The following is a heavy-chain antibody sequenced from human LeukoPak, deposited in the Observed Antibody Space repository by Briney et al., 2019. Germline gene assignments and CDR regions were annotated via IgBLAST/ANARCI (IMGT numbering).Heavy chain of an antibody. CDR1: GFTFSSYW. J-gene: IGHJ4*02. D-gene: IGHD1-26*01. CDR3: ARDLLGNSGSYLRHPNGPPFDY. Sequence: GGSLRLSRAASGFTFSSYWMHWVRHAPGKGLVWVSRINSDGSSTSYADSVKGRFTISRDNAKNTLYLQMNSLRAEDTAVYYCARDLLGNSGSYLRHPNGPPFDYWGQGTLVTVSS. V-gene: IGHV3-74*01. CDR2: INSDGSST.